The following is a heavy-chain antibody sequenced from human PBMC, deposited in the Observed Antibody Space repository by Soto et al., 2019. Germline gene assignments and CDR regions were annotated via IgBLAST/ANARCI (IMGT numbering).Heavy chain of an antibody. CDR3: ARDVPYRYGFDY. V-gene: IGHV3-74*01. CDR1: GFTFSSYW. CDR2: INSDGSST. Sequence: PGGSLRLSCAASGFTFSSYWMHWVRQAPGKGLVWVSRINSDGSSTSYADSVKGRFTISRDNAKNTLYLQMNGLRAEDTAVYYCARDVPYRYGFDYWGQGTLVTVSS. D-gene: IGHD1-1*01. J-gene: IGHJ4*02.